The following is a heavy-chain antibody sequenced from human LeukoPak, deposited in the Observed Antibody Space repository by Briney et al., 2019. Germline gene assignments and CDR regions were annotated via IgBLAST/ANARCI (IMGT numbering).Heavy chain of an antibody. V-gene: IGHV3-66*01. D-gene: IGHD7-27*01. J-gene: IGHJ6*02. CDR3: ASPTGPPYYYNGMDV. Sequence: GGSLRLSCAASGFTVSSNYMSWVRRAPGKGLEWVSVIYSGGSTYYADSVKGRFTISRDNSKNTLYLQMNSLRAEDTAVYYCASPTGPPYYYNGMDVWGQGTTVTVSS. CDR2: IYSGGST. CDR1: GFTVSSNY.